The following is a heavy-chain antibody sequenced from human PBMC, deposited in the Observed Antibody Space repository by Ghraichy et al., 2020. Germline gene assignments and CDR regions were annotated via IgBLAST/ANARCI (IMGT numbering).Heavy chain of an antibody. CDR1: GGSISTYY. Sequence: SETLSLTCTVSGGSISTYYWSWIRQPPGKGLEWIGYIYYSWTTNYNPSLKSRVTISVDTSKNSFSLKLSSVTAADTAVYYCARDIRDPSMNGVDVWGQRTTVTVSS. J-gene: IGHJ6*02. D-gene: IGHD1-14*01. V-gene: IGHV4-59*01. CDR3: ARDIRDPSMNGVDV. CDR2: IYYSWTT.